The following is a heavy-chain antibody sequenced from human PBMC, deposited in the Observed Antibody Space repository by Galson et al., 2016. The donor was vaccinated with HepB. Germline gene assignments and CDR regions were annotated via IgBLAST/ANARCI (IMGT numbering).Heavy chain of an antibody. CDR3: AKYRGDSSGYYPLDY. V-gene: IGHV3-23*01. CDR1: GFTFSSYV. Sequence: SLRLSCAASGFTFSSYVMTWVRQAPGKGLEWVSAINPTGVTTYYADSVKGRFTISRDNAKNTLYLQMNSLRAEDTAVYYCAKYRGDSSGYYPLDYWGPGTLATVST. CDR2: INPTGVTT. D-gene: IGHD3-22*01. J-gene: IGHJ4*02.